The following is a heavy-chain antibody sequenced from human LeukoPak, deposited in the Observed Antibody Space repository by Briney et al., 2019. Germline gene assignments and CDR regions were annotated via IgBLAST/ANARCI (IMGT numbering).Heavy chain of an antibody. CDR3: AKDYLPGYSRYYYYYMDV. Sequence: GGSLRLSCAASGFTFSSYAMSWVRQAPGKGLEWVSAISGSGGSTYYADSVKGRFTISRDNSKNTLYLQMNSLRAEDTAVYYCAKDYLPGYSRYYYYYMDVWGKGTTVTVSS. V-gene: IGHV3-23*01. D-gene: IGHD6-13*01. CDR1: GFTFSSYA. J-gene: IGHJ6*03. CDR2: ISGSGGST.